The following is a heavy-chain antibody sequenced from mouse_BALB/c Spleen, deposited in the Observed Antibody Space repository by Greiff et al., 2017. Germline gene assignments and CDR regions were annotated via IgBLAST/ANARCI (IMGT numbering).Heavy chain of an antibody. Sequence: VQLQQSGAELVKPGASVKLSCTASGFNIKDTYMHWVKQRPEQGLEWIGRIDPANGNTKYDPKFQGKATITADTSSNTAYLQLSSLTSEDTAVYYCALYYGYDVNWYFDVWGAGTTVTVSS. CDR3: ALYYGYDVNWYFDV. CDR2: IDPANGNT. J-gene: IGHJ1*01. D-gene: IGHD2-2*01. CDR1: GFNIKDTY. V-gene: IGHV14-3*02.